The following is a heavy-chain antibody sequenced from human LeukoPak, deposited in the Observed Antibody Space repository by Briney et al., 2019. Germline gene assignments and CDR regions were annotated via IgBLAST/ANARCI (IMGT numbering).Heavy chain of an antibody. D-gene: IGHD3-22*01. V-gene: IGHV3-23*01. J-gene: IGHJ5*01. CDR1: GFAFYMYA. CDR3: AKDRPNFHENSGHYYRRDGDS. CDR2: MCGTAGCT. Sequence: PGGSLTLSCQASGFAFYMYAMSWVRQAPGKGLEWVASMCGTAGCTFYPDSVKGRFTISRDNSKNVLYLRMNSLTAEDTDIYYCAKDRPNFHENSGHYYRRDGDSWGQGTLVTVSS.